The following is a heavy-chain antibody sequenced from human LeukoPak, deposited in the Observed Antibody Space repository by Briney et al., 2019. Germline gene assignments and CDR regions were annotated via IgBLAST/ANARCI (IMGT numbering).Heavy chain of an antibody. V-gene: IGHV4-34*01. Sequence: SETLSLTCAVYGGSFSGYYWSWIRQPPGKGLEWIGEINHSGSTNYNPSLKSRVTISVDTSKNQFSLKLSSVTAADTAVYYCARALTTVVTPLAFDIRGQGTMVTVSS. D-gene: IGHD4-23*01. CDR2: INHSGST. J-gene: IGHJ3*02. CDR3: ARALTTVVTPLAFDI. CDR1: GGSFSGYY.